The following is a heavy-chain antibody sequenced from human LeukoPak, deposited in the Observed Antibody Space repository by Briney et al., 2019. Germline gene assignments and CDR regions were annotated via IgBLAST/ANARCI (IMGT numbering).Heavy chain of an antibody. Sequence: GRSLRLSCAASGFTFSSYGMHWVRQAPGKGLEWVAVISCDGSNKYYADSVKGRFTISRDNSKNTLYLQMNSLRAEDTAVYYCARAVTVGAPANDPWGQGTLVTVSS. CDR2: ISCDGSNK. CDR3: ARAVTVGAPANDP. J-gene: IGHJ5*02. V-gene: IGHV3-30*19. D-gene: IGHD1-26*01. CDR1: GFTFSSYG.